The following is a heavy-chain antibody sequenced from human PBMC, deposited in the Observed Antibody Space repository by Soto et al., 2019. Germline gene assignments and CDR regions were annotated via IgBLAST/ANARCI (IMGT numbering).Heavy chain of an antibody. Sequence: GGSLRLSCAASGFTFDDYAMHWVRQAPGKGLEWVSGISWNSGSIGYADSVKGRFTISRDNAKNSLYLQMNSLRAEDTALYYCAKEGGGYYDFLVRAFDIWGQGTMVTVSS. CDR3: AKEGGGYYDFLVRAFDI. CDR1: GFTFDDYA. V-gene: IGHV3-9*01. CDR2: ISWNSGSI. D-gene: IGHD3-3*01. J-gene: IGHJ3*02.